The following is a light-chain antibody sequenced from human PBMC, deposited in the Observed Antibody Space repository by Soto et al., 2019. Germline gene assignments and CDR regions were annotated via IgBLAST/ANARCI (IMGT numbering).Light chain of an antibody. J-gene: IGKJ1*01. Sequence: ETVLTQSPGSLSLSPGEGATLYCTASQSISSYLGWYQQKPGQAPRLLIYGASSRATGIPDRFSGSGSGTDFTLTISRLEPEDFAVYYCQQYGSSPWTFGQGTKVDI. CDR2: GAS. CDR3: QQYGSSPWT. CDR1: QSISSY. V-gene: IGKV3-20*01.